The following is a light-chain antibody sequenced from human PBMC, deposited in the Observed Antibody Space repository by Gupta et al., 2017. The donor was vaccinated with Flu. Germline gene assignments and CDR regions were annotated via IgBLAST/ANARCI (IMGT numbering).Light chain of an antibody. CDR1: SVGANN. CDR3: QVLDDPSGQLV. V-gene: IGLV3-21*02. CDR2: EDD. Sequence: GGTATMTWGGNSVGANNAHWYQPKAGQAPVLVVYEDDDRPSGIPERFSGSNYGDTATLTIRRVEAGDEADYYCQVLDDPSGQLVFGGGTRLTVL. J-gene: IGLJ2*01.